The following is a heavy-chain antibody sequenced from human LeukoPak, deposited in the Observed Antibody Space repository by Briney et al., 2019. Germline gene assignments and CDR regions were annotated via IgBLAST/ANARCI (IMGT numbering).Heavy chain of an antibody. Sequence: SQTLSLTCTVSGGSISSGGYYWSWIRQPPGKGLEWIGYIYHSGSTYYNPSLKSRVTISVDRSKNQFSLRLSSVTAADTAVYYCARGGSSAWNYWGQGTLVTVSS. J-gene: IGHJ4*02. CDR1: GGSISSGGYY. V-gene: IGHV4-30-2*01. CDR2: IYHSGST. CDR3: ARGGSSAWNY. D-gene: IGHD6-6*01.